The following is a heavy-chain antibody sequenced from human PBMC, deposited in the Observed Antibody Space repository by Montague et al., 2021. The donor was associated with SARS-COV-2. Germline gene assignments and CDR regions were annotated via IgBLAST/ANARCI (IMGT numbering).Heavy chain of an antibody. Sequence: SLRLSCAASGFTFSSYDMHWVRQATVKGLEWVSAIGTAGDTYYPXSVXGRFTISRENAKNSLYLQMNSLRAGDTAVYYCARGDIVVVPAATTTYYYYYMDVWGKGTTVTVSS. D-gene: IGHD2-2*01. J-gene: IGHJ6*03. CDR1: GFTFSSYD. CDR2: IGTAGDT. V-gene: IGHV3-13*04. CDR3: ARGDIVVVPAATTTYYYYYMDV.